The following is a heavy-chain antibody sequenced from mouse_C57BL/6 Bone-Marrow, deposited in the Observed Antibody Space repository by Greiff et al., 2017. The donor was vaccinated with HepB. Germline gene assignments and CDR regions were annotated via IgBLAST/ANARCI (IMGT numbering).Heavy chain of an antibody. D-gene: IGHD1-1*02. CDR3: ARGVDYFDS. J-gene: IGHJ2*01. CDR1: GFTFTDYY. V-gene: IGHV7-3*01. Sequence: EVQLVESGGGLVQPGGSLSLSCAASGFTFTDYYMSWVRQPPGKALEWLGFIRNKANGYTTEYSASVKGRFTISRDNSQSILYLQMNALRAEDSATYYCARGVDYFDSWGQGTTLTVSS. CDR2: IRNKANGYTT.